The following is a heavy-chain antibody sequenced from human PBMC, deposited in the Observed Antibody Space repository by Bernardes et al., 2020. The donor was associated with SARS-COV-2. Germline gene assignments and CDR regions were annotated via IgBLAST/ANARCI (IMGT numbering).Heavy chain of an antibody. V-gene: IGHV3-23*01. J-gene: IGHJ4*02. CDR3: AKPVQWIVGLEY. CDR2: TGGSVDTT. D-gene: IGHD6-19*01. Sequence: GGSLRLSCAASGFSFSIYAMTWVRQAPGKGLEWVSYTGGSVDTTHYADSVRGRFTISRDNSKNTLFLQMNSLRAEDTAVYYCAKPVQWIVGLEYWGPGTLVTVSS. CDR1: GFSFSIYA.